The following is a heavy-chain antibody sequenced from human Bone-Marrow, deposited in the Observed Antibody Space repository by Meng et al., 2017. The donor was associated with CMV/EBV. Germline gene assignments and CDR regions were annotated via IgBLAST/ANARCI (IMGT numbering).Heavy chain of an antibody. CDR3: ARDPAAPQDDDGIDV. V-gene: IGHV3-11*04. CDR1: GFTFSDYY. D-gene: IGHD1-1*01. Sequence: GESLRLSCAASGFTFSDYYMSWIRQAPGKGLEWVSYISSSGSTIYYADSVKGRFTISRDKAKNSLYLQMNSLRAEDTAAYYCARDPAAPQDDDGIDVWGQGTTVTVSS. CDR2: ISSSGSTI. J-gene: IGHJ6*02.